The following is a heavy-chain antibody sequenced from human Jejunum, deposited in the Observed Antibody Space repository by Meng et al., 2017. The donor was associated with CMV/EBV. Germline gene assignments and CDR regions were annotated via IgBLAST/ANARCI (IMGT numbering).Heavy chain of an antibody. J-gene: IGHJ4*01. CDR1: GYSFTDYY. D-gene: IGHD2-8*02. Sequence: QLKLLQPGSDVKNPGASVKVSCRASGYSFTDYYIHWVRQAPEQGLEWMGWISPNTGATNFAQNFQGRVTMTRDTSVSATYMELSSLTSDDTAVYFCARDPGGSSPVFDYWGQGTLVTVSS. CDR2: ISPNTGAT. V-gene: IGHV1-2*02. CDR3: ARDPGGSSPVFDY.